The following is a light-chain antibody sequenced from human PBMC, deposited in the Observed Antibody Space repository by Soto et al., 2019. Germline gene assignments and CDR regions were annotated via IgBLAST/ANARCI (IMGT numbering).Light chain of an antibody. J-gene: IGKJ2*01. CDR3: MQALQTPLYT. V-gene: IGKV2-28*01. Sequence: DIVMTQSPLSLPVTPGEPASISCRFSQSLRHSNGYNYLDWYLQKPGQSPQLLIYLGSNRASGVPDRFSGSGSGTDFTLEISRVEAEDVGVYYCMQALQTPLYTFGQGTKLEIK. CDR1: QSLRHSNGYNY. CDR2: LGS.